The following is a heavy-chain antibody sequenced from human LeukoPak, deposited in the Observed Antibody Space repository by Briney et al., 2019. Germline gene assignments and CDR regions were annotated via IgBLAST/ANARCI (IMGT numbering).Heavy chain of an antibody. CDR2: ISSSSSYI. CDR3: ARASHGDYSPGY. J-gene: IGHJ4*02. CDR1: GFTFSSYR. D-gene: IGHD4-17*01. Sequence: GGSLRLSCAASGFTFSSYRMNWVRQAPGKGLEWVSSISSSSSYIYYADSVKGRFTISRDNAKNSLYLQMNSLRAEDTAVYYCARASHGDYSPGYWGQGTLVTVSS. V-gene: IGHV3-21*01.